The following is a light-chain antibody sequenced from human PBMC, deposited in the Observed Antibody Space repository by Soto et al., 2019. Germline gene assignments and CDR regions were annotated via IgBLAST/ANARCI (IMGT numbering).Light chain of an antibody. Sequence: MVVTQAPLSMPVTPGEPASISFRSSLSILQTNGNTYLDWYLQKPGQSPKLLIYLGSNRASGVPDRFSGSGSGTDFTLKISRVEAEDVGVYYCMQDLQTPITFGHGTRLAI. CDR2: LGS. CDR1: LSILQTNGNTY. J-gene: IGKJ5*01. CDR3: MQDLQTPIT. V-gene: IGKV2-28*01.